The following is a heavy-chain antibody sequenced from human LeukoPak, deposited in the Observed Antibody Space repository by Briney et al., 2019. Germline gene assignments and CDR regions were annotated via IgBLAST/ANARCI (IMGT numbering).Heavy chain of an antibody. CDR2: IYTGDSDT. CDR1: GSIFTSSW. D-gene: IGHD3-16*01. J-gene: IGHJ1*01. V-gene: IGHV5-51*01. Sequence: GGSLQISGEGSGSIFTSSWIGWGGQLPGKGLEWMGIIYTGDSDTRYSPSFQGQVTISADKSISTAYLQWSSLKASDTAMYYCARLLVEREGGGYFQHWGQGTLVTVSS. CDR3: ARLLVEREGGGYFQH.